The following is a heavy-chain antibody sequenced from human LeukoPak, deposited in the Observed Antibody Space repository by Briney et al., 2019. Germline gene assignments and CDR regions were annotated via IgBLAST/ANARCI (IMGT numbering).Heavy chain of an antibody. CDR1: GFTLSTYA. CDR3: AKSPRSAADNWFDP. V-gene: IGHV3-23*01. Sequence: GGSLRLSCVASGFTLSTYAINWVRQAPGNVLEGVSGISAGGGSTYYADSVKGRFTISRDNSKHTLYLQMNSLTVEDTAVYYCAKSPRSAADNWFDPWGQGTLVTVSS. D-gene: IGHD6-13*01. J-gene: IGHJ5*02. CDR2: ISAGGGST.